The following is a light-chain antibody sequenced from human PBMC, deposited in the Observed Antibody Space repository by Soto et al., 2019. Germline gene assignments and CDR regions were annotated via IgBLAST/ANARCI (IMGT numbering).Light chain of an antibody. Sequence: DIQMTQSPSSLSASVGDRVTITCRASQSISTHLNWYQQKPGKAPNLLIYAASTLQSGVPSRFSGSGSGTDFTLTISSLQPEDFATYYCQQSYFTTITFGQGTRLEIK. J-gene: IGKJ5*01. CDR3: QQSYFTTIT. V-gene: IGKV1-39*01. CDR2: AAS. CDR1: QSISTH.